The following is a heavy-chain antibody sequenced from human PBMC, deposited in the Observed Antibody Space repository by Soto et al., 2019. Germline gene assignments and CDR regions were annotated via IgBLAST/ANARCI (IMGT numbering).Heavy chain of an antibody. CDR1: GYTFTGDY. CDR3: ARGPPNIAARPYDY. CDR2: INPNSGGT. V-gene: IGHV1-2*04. Sequence: ASVKVSCKASGYTFTGDYMHWVRQAPGQGLEWMGWINPNSGGTNYAQKFQGWVTMTRDTSISTAYMELSRLRSEDTAVYYCARGPPNIAARPYDYWGQGTLVTVSS. D-gene: IGHD6-6*01. J-gene: IGHJ4*02.